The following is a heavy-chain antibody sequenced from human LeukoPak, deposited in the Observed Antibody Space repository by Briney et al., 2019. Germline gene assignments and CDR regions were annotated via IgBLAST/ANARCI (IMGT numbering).Heavy chain of an antibody. CDR3: ARDSGDYEYYYYYYMDV. J-gene: IGHJ6*03. CDR2: INPNSGGT. Sequence: PRASVKVSCKASGYTFTSYGISWVRQAPGQGLEWMGWINPNSGGTNYAQKFQGRVTMTRDTSISTAYMELSRLRSDDTAVYYCARDSGDYEYYYYYYMDVWGKGTTVTVSS. V-gene: IGHV1-2*02. D-gene: IGHD4-17*01. CDR1: GYTFTSYG.